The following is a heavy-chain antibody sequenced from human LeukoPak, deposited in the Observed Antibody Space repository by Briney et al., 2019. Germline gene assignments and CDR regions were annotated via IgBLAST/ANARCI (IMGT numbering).Heavy chain of an antibody. CDR1: GGSFSGYY. CDR2: INHSGST. Sequence: SETLTLTCAVYGGSFSGYYWSWIRQPPGKGLEWIGEINHSGSTNYNPSLKSRVTISVDTSKNQFSLKLSSVTAADTAVYYCARGRANYYYYYGMDVWGQGTTVTVSS. CDR3: ARGRANYYYYYGMDV. V-gene: IGHV4-34*01. J-gene: IGHJ6*02.